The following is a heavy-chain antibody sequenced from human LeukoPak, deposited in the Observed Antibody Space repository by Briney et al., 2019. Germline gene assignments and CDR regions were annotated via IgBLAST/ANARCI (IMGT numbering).Heavy chain of an antibody. Sequence: SETLSLTCAVYGGSFSGYYWSWIRQPPGKGLEWIGEINHSGSTNYNPSLKSRVTISVDTSKNQFSLKLSSVTAADTAVYYCARLYGSGSYRWGSWFDPWGQGTLVTVSS. CDR2: INHSGST. J-gene: IGHJ5*02. D-gene: IGHD3-10*01. CDR1: GGSFSGYY. CDR3: ARLYGSGSYRWGSWFDP. V-gene: IGHV4-34*01.